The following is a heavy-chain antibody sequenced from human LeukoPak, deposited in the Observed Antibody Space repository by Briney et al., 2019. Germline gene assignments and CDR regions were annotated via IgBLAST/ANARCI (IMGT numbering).Heavy chain of an antibody. CDR3: TTGTEQQWLSLDY. D-gene: IGHD6-19*01. J-gene: IGHJ4*02. CDR1: GFTLKNAW. V-gene: IGHV3-15*01. Sequence: GGSLRLSCVASGFTLKNAWMSWVRQAPGKGLEWVGRIRSKTDGGTTDCAAPVKGRFTISRDDSKNTLYLQMNSLKTEDTAVYYCTTGTEQQWLSLDYWGQGTLVTVSS. CDR2: IRSKTDGGTT.